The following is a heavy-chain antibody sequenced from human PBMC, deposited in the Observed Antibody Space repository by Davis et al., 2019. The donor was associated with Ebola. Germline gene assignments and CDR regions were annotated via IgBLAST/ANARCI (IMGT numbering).Heavy chain of an antibody. V-gene: IGHV1-46*03. Sequence: ASVKVSCKASGYPFTRYYMHWVRLAPGQGPEWMGMINPNDGRTIYAQKFQGRVTVTRDTSTTTVYMDLSSLRSEDTALYYCTTPGGQDSGYDVFDIWGQGTMVTVSS. CDR2: INPNDGRT. D-gene: IGHD5-12*01. J-gene: IGHJ3*02. CDR3: TTPGGQDSGYDVFDI. CDR1: GYPFTRYY.